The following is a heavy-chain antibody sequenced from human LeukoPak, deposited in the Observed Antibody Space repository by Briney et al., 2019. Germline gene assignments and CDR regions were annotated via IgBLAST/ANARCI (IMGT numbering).Heavy chain of an antibody. Sequence: SETLSLTCPVSGGSISSGDYYWSWIRQPPGKGLEWIGYIYYSGSTYYTPSLKSRVTISVDTSNNQFSLKLSSVAAADAAVYYCARIRMITFGGVIDYWGQGTLATVSS. CDR1: GGSISSGDYY. J-gene: IGHJ4*02. CDR3: ARIRMITFGGVIDY. D-gene: IGHD3-16*01. V-gene: IGHV4-30-4*08. CDR2: IYYSGST.